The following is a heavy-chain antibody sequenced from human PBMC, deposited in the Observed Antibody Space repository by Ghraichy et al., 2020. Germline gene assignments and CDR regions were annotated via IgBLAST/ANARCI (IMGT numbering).Heavy chain of an antibody. V-gene: IGHV3-23*01. J-gene: IGHJ4*02. CDR1: GFSFSTYA. D-gene: IGHD6-13*01. CDR2: IGGSGRNT. Sequence: LSLTCAASGFSFSTYAMSWVRQAPGKGLEWVSAIGGSGRNTYYADSVKGRFTISRDNSKNTLFLQINSLRAEDTAVYYCSKDLGGGSWYELEYWGQGTLVTVSS. CDR3: SKDLGGGSWYELEY.